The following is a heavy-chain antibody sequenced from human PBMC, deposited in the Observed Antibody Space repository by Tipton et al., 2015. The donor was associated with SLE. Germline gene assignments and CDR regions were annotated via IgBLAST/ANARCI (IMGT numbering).Heavy chain of an antibody. V-gene: IGHV1-18*04. CDR1: GYIFTTYV. D-gene: IGHD4-17*01. J-gene: IGHJ4*02. CDR2: ISTYNSHT. CDR3: ASGDYGDY. Sequence: QLVQSGPEVKKPGASAKFSCKASGYIFTTYVVTWVRQAPGQGLEWMGWISTYNSHTNYAQKVQGRVTMTTDTSTSTAYLELRSLRSIDTAVYYCASGDYGDYWGRGTRVSVS.